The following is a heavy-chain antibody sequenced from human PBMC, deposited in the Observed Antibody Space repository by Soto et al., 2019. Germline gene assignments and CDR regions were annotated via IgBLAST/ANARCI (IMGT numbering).Heavy chain of an antibody. CDR1: GYSFTSYW. V-gene: IGHV5-10-1*01. CDR3: ARHPYYYDSSGYYPPDYYYYGMDV. J-gene: IGHJ6*02. Sequence: PGESLKISCKGSGYSFTSYWISWVRQMPGKGLEWIGRIDPSDSYTNYSPSFQGHVTISADKSISTAYLQWSSLKASDTAMYYCARHPYYYDSSGYYPPDYYYYGMDVWGQGTTVTVSS. D-gene: IGHD3-22*01. CDR2: IDPSDSYT.